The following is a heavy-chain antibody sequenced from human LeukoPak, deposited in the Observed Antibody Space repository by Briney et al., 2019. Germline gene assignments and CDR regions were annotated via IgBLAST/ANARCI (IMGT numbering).Heavy chain of an antibody. J-gene: IGHJ4*02. CDR1: GYHFKGHY. V-gene: IGHV1-2*02. CDR2: INPESGGT. Sequence: ASVKVSCKGSGYHFKGHYLHWVRQAPGQGLEWMGWINPESGGTKCAQKFEGRFTMTRDTSISTVYMELSRLRSDDTAVYYCATGRGPYGDYVGHFDYWGQGTLVTVSS. CDR3: ATGRGPYGDYVGHFDY. D-gene: IGHD4-17*01.